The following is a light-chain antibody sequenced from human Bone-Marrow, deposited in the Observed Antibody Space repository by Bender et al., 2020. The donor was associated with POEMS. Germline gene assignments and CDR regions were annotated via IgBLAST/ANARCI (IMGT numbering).Light chain of an antibody. V-gene: IGLV1-44*01. CDR2: SSH. Sequence: QSVLTQPPSASGTPGQRVTISCSGGSSNIGAHAVNLYQHLPGTAPKLLIYSSHRRPSEVPDRFSGSRSGTSASLAISGIQSENEADYYCAVWDDSLNGWVFGGGTKLTV. CDR1: SSNIGAHA. J-gene: IGLJ3*02. CDR3: AVWDDSLNGWV.